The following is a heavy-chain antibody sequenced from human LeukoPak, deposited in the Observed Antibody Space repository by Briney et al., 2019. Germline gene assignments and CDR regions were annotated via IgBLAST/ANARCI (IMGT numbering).Heavy chain of an antibody. CDR2: ISSSGSTI. D-gene: IGHD3-22*01. J-gene: IGHJ4*02. CDR1: GFTFSSYE. V-gene: IGHV3-48*03. CDR3: AKVTYYFDAGGYYCDY. Sequence: GGSLRLSCAASGFTFSSYEMNWVRQAPGKGLEWVSYISSSGSTIYYADSVKGRFTISRDNSWNTLYLQMNSLRAEDTALYYCAKVTYYFDAGGYYCDYWGQGTLVTVSS.